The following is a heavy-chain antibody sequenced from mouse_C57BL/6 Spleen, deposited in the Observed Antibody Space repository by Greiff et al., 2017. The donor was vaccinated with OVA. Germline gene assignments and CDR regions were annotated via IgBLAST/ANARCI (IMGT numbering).Heavy chain of an antibody. Sequence: QVQLQQPGAELVRPGSSVKLSCKASGYTFTSYWMHWVKQRPIQGLEWIGNIDPSDSETHYNQKFKDKATLTVDKSSSTAYMQLSSLTVEDSAVYYCARSGGMVTTGWFAYWGQGTLVTVSA. J-gene: IGHJ3*01. D-gene: IGHD2-2*01. CDR1: GYTFTSYW. CDR2: IDPSDSET. CDR3: ARSGGMVTTGWFAY. V-gene: IGHV1-52*01.